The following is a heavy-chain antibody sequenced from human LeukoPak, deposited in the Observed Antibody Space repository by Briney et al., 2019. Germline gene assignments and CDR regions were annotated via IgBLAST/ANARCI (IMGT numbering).Heavy chain of an antibody. CDR2: ISGSCGST. CDR1: GFTFISYA. J-gene: IGHJ1*01. CDR3: AKDLSSGYPPIY. D-gene: IGHD3-22*01. Sequence: GSLRVSCAASGFTFISYAMSWVRQAPGKGLEWVSAISGSCGSTYYADSVKGRFTISRDNSKNTLYLQMISLRAEYTAVYYFAKDLSSGYPPIYWGQGTLVPVSS. V-gene: IGHV3-23*01.